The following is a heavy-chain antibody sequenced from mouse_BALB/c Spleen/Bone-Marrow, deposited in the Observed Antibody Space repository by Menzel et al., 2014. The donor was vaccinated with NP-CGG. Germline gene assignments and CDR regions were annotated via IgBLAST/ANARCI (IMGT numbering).Heavy chain of an antibody. J-gene: IGHJ4*01. CDR1: GYAFTNYL. Sequence: VQLKQSGAELVRPGTSVKVSCKASGYAFTNYLIEWVKQRPGQGLEWIGVINPGSGGTNYNEKFKGKATLTADKSSSTAYMQLSSLTSDDSAVYFCARSLLRLQNAMDYWGQGTSVTVSS. CDR2: INPGSGGT. V-gene: IGHV1-54*01. D-gene: IGHD1-2*01. CDR3: ARSLLRLQNAMDY.